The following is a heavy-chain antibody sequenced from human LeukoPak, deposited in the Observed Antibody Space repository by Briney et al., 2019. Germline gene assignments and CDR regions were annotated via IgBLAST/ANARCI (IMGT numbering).Heavy chain of an antibody. Sequence: PSEILSLTCTVSGGSISGYYWTWIRQPPGKGLEWIGYVYYSGSSNYNPSLKRRVTVLLDTSKNQFSLKLSSVTAADTAVYYCARVGDGDYGYFFDYWGQGILVTVSS. CDR2: VYYSGSS. CDR1: GGSISGYY. J-gene: IGHJ4*02. D-gene: IGHD4-17*01. V-gene: IGHV4-59*01. CDR3: ARVGDGDYGYFFDY.